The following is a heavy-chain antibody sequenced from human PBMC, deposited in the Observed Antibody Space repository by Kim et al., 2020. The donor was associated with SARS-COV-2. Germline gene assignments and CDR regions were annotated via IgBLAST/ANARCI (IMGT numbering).Heavy chain of an antibody. J-gene: IGHJ4*02. V-gene: IGHV3-30*02. Sequence: VRGRLTISRDNSKNTLYLQMNSLRAEDTPVYYCAKDGIVVVPAAKYSFAYWGQGTLVTVSS. CDR3: AKDGIVVVPAAKYSFAY. D-gene: IGHD2-2*01.